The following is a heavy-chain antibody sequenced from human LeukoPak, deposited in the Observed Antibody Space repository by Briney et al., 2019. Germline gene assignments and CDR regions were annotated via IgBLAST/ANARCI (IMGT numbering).Heavy chain of an antibody. Sequence: GGSLRLSCAVSGFTFSSYEMNWVRQAPGKGLEWVSYISSSGRTIYYADSVKGRFTISRDSAENSLYLQMISLRVEDTAVYYCARRAIAEGFDYWGQGALVTVSS. CDR2: ISSSGRTI. V-gene: IGHV3-48*03. CDR1: GFTFSSYE. D-gene: IGHD6-13*01. CDR3: ARRAIAEGFDY. J-gene: IGHJ4*02.